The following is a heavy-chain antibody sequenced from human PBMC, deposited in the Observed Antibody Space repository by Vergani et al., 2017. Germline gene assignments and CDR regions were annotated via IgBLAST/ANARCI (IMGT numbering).Heavy chain of an antibody. V-gene: IGHV6-1*01. Sequence: QVQLQQSGPGLVKPSQTLSLTCAISGDSVSSNSAAWNWIRQSPSRGLEWLGRTYYRSKWYNDYAVSVKSRITSNPDTSKNQFSLQLNSVTPEDTAVYYCARDSITMVRGVKGPQLVGMDVWGQGTTVTVS. CDR1: GDSVSSNSAA. J-gene: IGHJ6*02. CDR3: ARDSITMVRGVKGPQLVGMDV. D-gene: IGHD3-10*01. CDR2: TYYRSKWYN.